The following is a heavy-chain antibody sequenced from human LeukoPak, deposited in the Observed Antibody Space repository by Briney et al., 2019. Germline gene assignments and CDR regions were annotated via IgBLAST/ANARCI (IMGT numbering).Heavy chain of an antibody. Sequence: GGSLRLSCAASEFTFRTYGMHWVRQAPGKGLEWVAFIRYDGINKYYADSMKGRFTISRDNSKNTLYLQMNSLRAEDTAVYYCAKALGYCSTTSCYNWFDPWGQGTLVTVSS. CDR2: IRYDGINK. V-gene: IGHV3-30*02. CDR3: AKALGYCSTTSCYNWFDP. CDR1: EFTFRTYG. J-gene: IGHJ5*02. D-gene: IGHD2-2*01.